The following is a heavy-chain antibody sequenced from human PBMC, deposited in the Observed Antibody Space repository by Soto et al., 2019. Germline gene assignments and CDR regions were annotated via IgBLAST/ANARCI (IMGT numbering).Heavy chain of an antibody. J-gene: IGHJ5*02. CDR2: ISSSSSTI. Sequence: EVQLVESGGGLVQPGGSLRLSCAASGFTFSSYSMNWVRQAPGKGLEWVSYISSSSSTIYYADSVKGRFTISRDNAKNALYLQMNSLRDEGTAVYYCARDKSRLVATRPDRRGQGTLVTVSP. D-gene: IGHD6-19*01. CDR3: ARDKSRLVATRPDR. CDR1: GFTFSSYS. V-gene: IGHV3-48*02.